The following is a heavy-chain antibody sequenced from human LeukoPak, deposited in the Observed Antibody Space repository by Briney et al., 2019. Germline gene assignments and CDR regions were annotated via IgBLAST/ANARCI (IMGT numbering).Heavy chain of an antibody. V-gene: IGHV3-30*04. J-gene: IGHJ6*04. CDR1: GFTFSGYA. D-gene: IGHD3-10*02. CDR2: ISCDGSNK. Sequence: GGSLRLSCAASGFTFSGYAMHWVRQAPGKGLEWVAVISCDGSNKYYADSVKGRFTISRDNAKNSLYLQMNSLRAEDTAVYYCAELGITMIGGVWGKGTTVTISS. CDR3: AELGITMIGGV.